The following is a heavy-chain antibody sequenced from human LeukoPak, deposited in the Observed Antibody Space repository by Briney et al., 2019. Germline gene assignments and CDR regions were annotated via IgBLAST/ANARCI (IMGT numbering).Heavy chain of an antibody. J-gene: IGHJ6*03. V-gene: IGHV4-59*13. CDR2: IYYSWST. CDR1: GGSISSYY. D-gene: IGHD3-10*01. CDR3: ARDSPYYYGSGSATYYMDV. Sequence: SETLSLTCTVSGGSISSYYWSWIRQPPGKGLEWIGYIYYSWSTNYNPSLKSRVTISVDTSKNQFSLKLSSVTAADTAVYYCARDSPYYYGSGSATYYMDVWGKGTTVTISS.